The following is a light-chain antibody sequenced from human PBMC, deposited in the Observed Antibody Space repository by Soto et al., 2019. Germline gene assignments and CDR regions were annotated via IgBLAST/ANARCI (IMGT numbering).Light chain of an antibody. J-gene: IGKJ2*01. CDR3: QQRSNWPPT. CDR2: DAS. CDR1: QSVSSY. V-gene: IGKV3-11*01. Sequence: EIVLTQSPATLSLSPGERATLSCRASQSVSSYLAWYQQKPGQAPRLLIYDASNRATGIPARFSGSGSGTYFTLTISSLAPEDSAVYYCQQRSNWPPTFGQGTKLEIK.